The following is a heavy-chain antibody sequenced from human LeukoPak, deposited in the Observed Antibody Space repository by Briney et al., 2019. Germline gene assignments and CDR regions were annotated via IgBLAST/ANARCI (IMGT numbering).Heavy chain of an antibody. CDR2: ISSSSSYI. Sequence: GGSLRLSCVASGFTFSSRDWMTWVRQAPGKGLEWVSSISSSSSYIYYADSVKGRFTISRDNAKNSLYLQMNSLRAEDTAVYYCARDSRCGGDCHSDYWGQGTLVTVSS. J-gene: IGHJ4*02. CDR1: GFTFSSRDW. D-gene: IGHD2-21*02. CDR3: ARDSRCGGDCHSDY. V-gene: IGHV3-21*01.